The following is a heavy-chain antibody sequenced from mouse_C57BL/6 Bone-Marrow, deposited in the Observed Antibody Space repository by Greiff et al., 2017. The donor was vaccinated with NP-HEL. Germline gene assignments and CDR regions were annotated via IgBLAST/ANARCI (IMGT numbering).Heavy chain of an antibody. J-gene: IGHJ3*01. V-gene: IGHV3-6*01. D-gene: IGHD1-1*01. Sequence: VQLKEPGPGLVKPSQSLSLSCSVSGYSITSGYFWNWIRQLPGNILEWMGNISYDGSNKYNPSLKNRISITLDTSKNPFFLKLNSLTTEDTATYYCARDWYYYGSSPWFAYWGQGTLVTVSA. CDR2: ISYDGSN. CDR1: GYSITSGYF. CDR3: ARDWYYYGSSPWFAY.